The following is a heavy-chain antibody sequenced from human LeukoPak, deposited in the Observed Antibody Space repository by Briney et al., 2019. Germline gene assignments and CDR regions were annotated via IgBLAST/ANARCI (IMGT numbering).Heavy chain of an antibody. Sequence: PSETLSLTCTVSGGSIGSSSWYWGWIRQSPGKGLEWIGMINYSGSTHYNPSLKNRVTISVDTSRNQFSVKLNSMTATDTAMYFCATLPGGLWANWCDPWGQGTLVTVSS. J-gene: IGHJ5*02. D-gene: IGHD2-8*01. CDR3: ATLPGGLWANWCDP. V-gene: IGHV4-39*01. CDR2: INYSGST. CDR1: GGSIGSSSWY.